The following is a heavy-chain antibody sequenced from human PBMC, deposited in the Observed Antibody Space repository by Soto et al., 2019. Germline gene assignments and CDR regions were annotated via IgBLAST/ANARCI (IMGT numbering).Heavy chain of an antibody. Sequence: SETLSLTCTVSGASISGFYWSWIRKSAGKGLEWIGRIYATGTTDYNPSLKSRGMMSVDTSKKQFSLKLRSVTAADTAVYYCVRDGTKTLRDWFDPWGQGISVTVSS. CDR1: GASISGFY. J-gene: IGHJ5*02. V-gene: IGHV4-4*07. CDR3: VRDGTKTLRDWFDP. CDR2: IYATGTT. D-gene: IGHD1-1*01.